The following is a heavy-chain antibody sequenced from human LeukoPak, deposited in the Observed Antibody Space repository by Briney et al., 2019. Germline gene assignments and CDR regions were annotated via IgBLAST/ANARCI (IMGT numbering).Heavy chain of an antibody. J-gene: IGHJ4*02. V-gene: IGHV3-23*01. D-gene: IGHD3-22*01. CDR1: RFTFGNYG. CDR2: ISGSGGST. Sequence: PGGSLRLSCAASRFTFGNYGMTWVRQAPGKGLEWVSSISGSGGSTYYADSVKGRFTISRDNSKNTLYLQMNSLRDEDTAVYYCAKRSYYDSSGYYREYFFYYWGQGTLVTVSS. CDR3: AKRSYYDSSGYYREYFFYY.